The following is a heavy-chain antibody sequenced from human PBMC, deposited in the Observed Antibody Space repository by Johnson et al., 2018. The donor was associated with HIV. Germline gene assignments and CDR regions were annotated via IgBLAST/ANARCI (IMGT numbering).Heavy chain of an antibody. J-gene: IGHJ3*02. Sequence: QVQLVESGGGVVQPGRSLRLSCAASGFTFSSYAMHWVRQAPGKGLEWVAVISYDGSNKYYADSVKGRFTISRDNSKNTLYLQMNSLRAEDTAVYYCAIDPSRYYDVWSGWFAFDIWGQGTMVTVSS. CDR3: AIDPSRYYDVWSGWFAFDI. CDR2: ISYDGSNK. V-gene: IGHV3-30*04. CDR1: GFTFSSYA. D-gene: IGHD3-3*01.